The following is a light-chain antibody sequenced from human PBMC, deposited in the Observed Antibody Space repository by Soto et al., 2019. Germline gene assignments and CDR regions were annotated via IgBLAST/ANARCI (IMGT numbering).Light chain of an antibody. V-gene: IGKV1-5*03. Sequence: DIQMTQSPSTLSASVGDRVTITCRASQSISSWLAWYQQKPGKAPKLLIYKASSLESGVPSRFSGSGSGTDFTLTINRLEPEDFAVYYCQQYGSSITFGQGTRLEIK. J-gene: IGKJ5*01. CDR2: KAS. CDR1: QSISSW. CDR3: QQYGSSIT.